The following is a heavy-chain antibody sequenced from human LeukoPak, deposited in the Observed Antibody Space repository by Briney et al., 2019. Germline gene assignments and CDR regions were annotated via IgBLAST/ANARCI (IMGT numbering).Heavy chain of an antibody. CDR2: IHYTGIT. D-gene: IGHD1-26*01. V-gene: IGHV4-59*01. Sequence: SETLSLTCSVSGGSTSGSYWSWIRQSPGKGLQWTGYIHYTGITNYNPSLKSRVTISIDTPKNEVSLRVTSVTAADTAVYYCARTGYGRDYYGMDVWGQGTTVTVSS. CDR3: ARTGYGRDYYGMDV. J-gene: IGHJ6*02. CDR1: GGSTSGSY.